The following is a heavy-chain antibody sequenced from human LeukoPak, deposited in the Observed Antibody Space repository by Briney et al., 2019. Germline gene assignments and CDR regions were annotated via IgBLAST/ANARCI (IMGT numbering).Heavy chain of an antibody. J-gene: IGHJ4*02. CDR2: ISGSGGST. Sequence: PGRSLRLSCAASGFTFSSYAMSWVRQAPGKGLEWVSAISGSGGSTYYADSVKGRFTISRDNSKNSLFLQMNSLRAEDTAVYYCAGPYYFDSSGYYPALGCWGQGTLVTVSS. CDR3: AGPYYFDSSGYYPALGC. D-gene: IGHD3-22*01. CDR1: GFTFSSYA. V-gene: IGHV3-23*01.